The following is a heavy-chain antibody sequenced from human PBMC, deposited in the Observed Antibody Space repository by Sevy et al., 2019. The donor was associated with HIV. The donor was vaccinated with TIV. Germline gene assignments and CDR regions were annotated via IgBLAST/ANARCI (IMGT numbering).Heavy chain of an antibody. CDR1: GFTFSDYY. D-gene: IGHD2-8*01. CDR2: LSFGCGEI. Sequence: GGSLRLSCAASGFTFSDYYMSWIRQAPGKGLEWVSTLSFGCGEINYADSAKGRFTISKDNYKSSGYQQMNNLSPEDTVVYYCAREGGTKPHDYWGQGTLVTVSS. CDR3: AREGGTKPHDY. J-gene: IGHJ4*02. V-gene: IGHV3-11*05.